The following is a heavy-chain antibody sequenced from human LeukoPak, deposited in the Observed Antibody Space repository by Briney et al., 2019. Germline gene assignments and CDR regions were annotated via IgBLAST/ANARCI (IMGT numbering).Heavy chain of an antibody. Sequence: SVKVSCKASGGTFSSYAISWVRQAPGQGLEWMGGIIPIFGTANYAQKFQGRVTITADESTSTAYMELSSLRSEDTAVYYCASVGRGYSCGYGPPYFDYWGQGTLVTVSS. CDR2: IIPIFGTA. V-gene: IGHV1-69*13. D-gene: IGHD5-18*01. J-gene: IGHJ4*02. CDR3: ASVGRGYSCGYGPPYFDY. CDR1: GGTFSSYA.